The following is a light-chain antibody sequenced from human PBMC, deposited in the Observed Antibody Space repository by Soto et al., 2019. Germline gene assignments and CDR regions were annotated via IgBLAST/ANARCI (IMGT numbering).Light chain of an antibody. V-gene: IGKV3-15*01. J-gene: IGKJ4*01. Sequence: EIVMTQSPATLSVSPGERATLSCRASESVSSNLTWYQQKPGQAPRLVIYGASIRATGIPARFSGSGSGTEFTLTISSLQSEDLALYYCQEYNNWPPLTFGGGTKVDIK. CDR2: GAS. CDR3: QEYNNWPPLT. CDR1: ESVSSN.